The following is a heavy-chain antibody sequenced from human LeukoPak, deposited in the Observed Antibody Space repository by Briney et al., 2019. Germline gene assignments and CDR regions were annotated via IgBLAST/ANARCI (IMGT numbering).Heavy chain of an antibody. CDR1: GVSISSGSNY. J-gene: IGHJ4*02. CDR3: ARENGYRYDY. D-gene: IGHD5-18*01. Sequence: SETLSLPCSVSGVSISSGSNYWGWIRQPPGKTLEWIGSIYSSGSTYYNPSLKSRVIILIDTAKNQFSLKLSSVTAADTALYYCARENGYRYDYWGQGTLVTVSS. V-gene: IGHV4-39*07. CDR2: IYSSGST.